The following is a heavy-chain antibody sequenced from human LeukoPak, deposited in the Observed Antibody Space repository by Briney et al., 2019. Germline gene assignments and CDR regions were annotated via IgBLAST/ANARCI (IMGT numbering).Heavy chain of an antibody. J-gene: IGHJ4*02. CDR3: ASHAGYSGYDNIDY. CDR1: GFTFSSYE. D-gene: IGHD5-12*01. Sequence: PGGSLRLSCAASGFTFSSYEMNWVRQAPGKGLEWVSYISSSGSTIYYADSVKGRFTISRDNAKNSLYLQINSLRAEDTAVYYCASHAGYSGYDNIDYWGQGTLVTVSS. CDR2: ISSSGSTI. V-gene: IGHV3-48*03.